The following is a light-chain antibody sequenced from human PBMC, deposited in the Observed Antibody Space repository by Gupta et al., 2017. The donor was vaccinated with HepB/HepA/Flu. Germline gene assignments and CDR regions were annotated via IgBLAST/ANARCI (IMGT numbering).Light chain of an antibody. V-gene: IGLV2-14*03. CDR1: SSDY. Sequence: QSALTQPASLSGSPGQSITISCTGTSSDYVSWYQQYPGKAPKLLMYNVSDRPSGVSHRFSGSKSGNTASLSISGLQTEDEAYYYCSSYTYTTTLVVFGGGTKLTVL. J-gene: IGLJ2*01. CDR3: SSYTYTTTLVV. CDR2: NVS.